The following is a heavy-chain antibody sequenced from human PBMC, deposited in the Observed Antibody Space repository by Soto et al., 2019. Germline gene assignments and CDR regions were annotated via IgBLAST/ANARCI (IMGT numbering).Heavy chain of an antibody. J-gene: IGHJ6*02. V-gene: IGHV1-2*02. D-gene: IGHD3-3*01. CDR3: ASPHSHVLRFLEWFHYYYYGMDV. Sequence: ASVKVSCKASGYTFTGYYMHWGRQAPGQGLEWMGWINPNSGGTNYAQKFQGRVTMTRDTSISTAYMELSRLRSDDTAVYYCASPHSHVLRFLEWFHYYYYGMDVWGQGTTVTVSS. CDR1: GYTFTGYY. CDR2: INPNSGGT.